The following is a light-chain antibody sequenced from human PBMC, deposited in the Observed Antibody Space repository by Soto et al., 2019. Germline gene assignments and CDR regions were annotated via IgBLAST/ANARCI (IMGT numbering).Light chain of an antibody. J-gene: IGKJ1*01. CDR1: QTITTC. V-gene: IGKV1-5*01. Sequence: DIRVTQSPPTLSASVGDRVTITCRASQTITTCMAWYQQKPGKAPKLLVYDASTLQIGVATRFSGSGSGTEFTLLISGLHPEDSATYYCQQYTNANNQWMFGQGTKVEI. CDR3: QQYTNANNQWM. CDR2: DAS.